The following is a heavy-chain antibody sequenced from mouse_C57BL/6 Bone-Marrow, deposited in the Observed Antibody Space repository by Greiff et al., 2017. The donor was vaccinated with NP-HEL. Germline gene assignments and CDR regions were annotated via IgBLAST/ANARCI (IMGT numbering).Heavy chain of an antibody. D-gene: IGHD2-4*01. CDR1: GYTFTSYG. CDR3: ARWGPLRLWFAY. J-gene: IGHJ3*01. CDR2: IYPRSGNT. Sequence: QVQLQQSGAELARPGASVKLSCKASGYTFTSYGISWVKQRTGQGLEWIGEIYPRSGNTYYNEKFKGKATLTADKSSSTAYMEPRSLTSEDSAVYFCARWGPLRLWFAYWGQGTLVTVSA. V-gene: IGHV1-81*01.